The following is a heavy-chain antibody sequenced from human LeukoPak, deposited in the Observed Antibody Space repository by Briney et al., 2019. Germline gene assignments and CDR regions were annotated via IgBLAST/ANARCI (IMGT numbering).Heavy chain of an antibody. J-gene: IGHJ4*02. CDR2: INPSGGTT. V-gene: IGHV1-46*01. CDR3: ARGAPGDY. D-gene: IGHD2-2*01. Sequence: ASVKLSCKASGYTFISYYIHWVRQAPGQGLDWMGIINPSGGTTSYAQKFQGRVTMTRDTSTSTVHMGLSSLRSEDTAVYYCARGAPGDYWGQGTLVTVSS. CDR1: GYTFISYY.